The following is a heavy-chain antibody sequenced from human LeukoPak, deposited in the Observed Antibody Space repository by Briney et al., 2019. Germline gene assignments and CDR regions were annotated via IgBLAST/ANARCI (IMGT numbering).Heavy chain of an antibody. D-gene: IGHD1-7*01. CDR2: IIPTFGTA. CDR3: ARNRLELLSSPWWDC. J-gene: IGHJ4*02. V-gene: IGHV1-69*01. Sequence: SVKVSCKASGGTFSSYAISWVRQAPGQGLEWMGGIIPTFGTANYAQKFQGRVTITADESTSTAYMELSSLRSEDTAVYYCARNRLELLSSPWWDCWGQGTLVTVSS. CDR1: GGTFSSYA.